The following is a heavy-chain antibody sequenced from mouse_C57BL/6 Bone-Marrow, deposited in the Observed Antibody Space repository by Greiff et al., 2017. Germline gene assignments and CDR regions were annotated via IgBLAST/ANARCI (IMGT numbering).Heavy chain of an antibody. CDR1: GYTFTDYE. D-gene: IGHD2-5*01. J-gene: IGHJ3*01. V-gene: IGHV1-15*01. CDR3: TTIVSGPWFAY. CDR2: IDPETGGT. Sequence: QVQLQQSGAELVRPGASVTLSCKASGYTFTDYEMHWVKQTPVHGLEWIGAIDPETGGTAYNQKFKGKAILTADKSSSTAYMELRSLTSEDSAVYYCTTIVSGPWFAYWGQGTLVTVSA.